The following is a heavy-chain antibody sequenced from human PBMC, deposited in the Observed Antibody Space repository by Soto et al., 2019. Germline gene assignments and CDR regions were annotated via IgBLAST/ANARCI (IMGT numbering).Heavy chain of an antibody. CDR2: ISSSGYI. CDR1: GFNFNSYT. J-gene: IGHJ6*02. CDR3: ARDCSGGSCYPGMDV. D-gene: IGHD2-15*01. Sequence: LRLSCAASGFNFNSYTINWVRQAPGKRLEWLSSISSSGYIFSTDSMRGRFTISRDNAKNSVYLQINSLRAEDTAVYFCARDCSGGSCYPGMDVWGQGTTVTVSS. V-gene: IGHV3-21*01.